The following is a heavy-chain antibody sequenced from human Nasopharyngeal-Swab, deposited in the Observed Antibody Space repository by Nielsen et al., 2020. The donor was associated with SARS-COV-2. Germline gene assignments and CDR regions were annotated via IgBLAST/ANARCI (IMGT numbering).Heavy chain of an antibody. CDR2: ISGSGGST. CDR3: AQLHHYYGESDY. V-gene: IGHV3-23*01. CDR1: GFTFSSYA. J-gene: IGHJ4*02. Sequence: GESLKISCAASGFTFSSYAMSWVRQAPGKGLEWVSAISGSGGSTYYADPVKGRFTISRDNSKNTLYLQMNSLRAEDTAVYYCAQLHHYYGESDYWGQGTLVTVSS. D-gene: IGHD4-17*01.